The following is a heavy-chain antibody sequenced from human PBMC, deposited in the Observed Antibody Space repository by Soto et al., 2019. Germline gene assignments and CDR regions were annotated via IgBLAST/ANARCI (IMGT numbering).Heavy chain of an antibody. CDR3: ARDSGSYYLEHDAFDI. J-gene: IGHJ3*02. V-gene: IGHV1-46*01. D-gene: IGHD1-26*01. Sequence: GASVKLSCEACGDRFTSYYMHWVRQAPKQGLEWMGIINPSGGSTSYAQKFQGRVTMTRDTSTSTVYMELSSLRSEDTAVYYCARDSGSYYLEHDAFDIWGQGTMVTVSS. CDR1: GDRFTSYY. CDR2: INPSGGST.